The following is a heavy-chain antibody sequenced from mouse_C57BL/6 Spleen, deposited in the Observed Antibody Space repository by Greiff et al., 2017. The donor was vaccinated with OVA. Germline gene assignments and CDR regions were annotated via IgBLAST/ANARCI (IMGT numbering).Heavy chain of an antibody. V-gene: IGHV3-6*01. CDR1: GYSITSGYY. J-gene: IGHJ3*01. Sequence: VQLQQSGPGLVKPSQSLSLTCSVTGYSITSGYYWNWIRQFPGNKLEWMGYISYDGSNNYNTSLKNRISITRDTSKNQFFLKLNSVTTEDTATYYCARRGGSRGFAYWGQGTLVTVSA. CDR3: ARRGGSRGFAY. CDR2: ISYDGSN. D-gene: IGHD1-1*01.